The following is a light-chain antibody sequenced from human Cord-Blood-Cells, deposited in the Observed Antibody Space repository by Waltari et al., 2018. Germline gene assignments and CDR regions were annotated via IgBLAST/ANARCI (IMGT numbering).Light chain of an antibody. CDR1: ISAVGGYNY. V-gene: IGLV2-14*01. CDR3: SSYTSSSTLYV. CDR2: EVS. Sequence: QSALTQPASVSGSPGQSITISCTGTISAVGGYNYVSWYQQHPGKAPKLMIYEVSNRPSGVSNRFSGSKSGNTASLTISGLQAEDEADYYCSSYTSSSTLYVFGTGTKVTVL. J-gene: IGLJ1*01.